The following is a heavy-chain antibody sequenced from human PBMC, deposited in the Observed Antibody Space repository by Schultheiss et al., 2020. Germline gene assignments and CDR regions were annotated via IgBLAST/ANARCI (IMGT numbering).Heavy chain of an antibody. J-gene: IGHJ6*02. Sequence: GGSLRLSCAASGFTFSNAWMSWVRQAPGKGLEWVSSISSSSSYIYYADSVKGRFTISRENAKNSLYLQMNSLRAGDTAVYYCARSGSSSNYYYYGMDVWGQGTTVTVSS. CDR2: ISSSSSYI. D-gene: IGHD6-6*01. V-gene: IGHV3-21*01. CDR1: GFTFSNAW. CDR3: ARSGSSSNYYYYGMDV.